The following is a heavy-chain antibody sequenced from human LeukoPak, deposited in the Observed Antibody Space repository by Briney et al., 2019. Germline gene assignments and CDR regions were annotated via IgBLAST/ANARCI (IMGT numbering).Heavy chain of an antibody. J-gene: IGHJ4*02. V-gene: IGHV3-48*03. D-gene: IGHD3-10*01. CDR3: AKGGYSGDTGNYGFFNF. Sequence: GGSLRLSCAASGFTFSSYEMNWVRQAPGKGLEWVSYVSSSGSTIYYADSVKGRFTISRGNSKNTLFLQMNSLRAEDTAVYYCAKGGYSGDTGNYGFFNFWGQGTLVTISS. CDR2: VSSSGSTI. CDR1: GFTFSSYE.